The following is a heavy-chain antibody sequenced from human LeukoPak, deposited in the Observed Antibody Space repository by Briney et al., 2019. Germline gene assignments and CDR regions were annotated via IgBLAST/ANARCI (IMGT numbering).Heavy chain of an antibody. CDR2: ISSSGSTI. V-gene: IGHV3-48*03. D-gene: IGHD2-15*01. CDR3: ARVRGYCSGGSCYSNY. J-gene: IGHJ4*02. Sequence: GGSLRLSCAASGFTFSSYEMNWVRQAPGKGLEWVSYISSSGSTIYYADSVKGRFTISRDNAKNSLYLQMNSLRAEDTAVYYCARVRGYCSGGSCYSNYWGQGTLVTVSS. CDR1: GFTFSSYE.